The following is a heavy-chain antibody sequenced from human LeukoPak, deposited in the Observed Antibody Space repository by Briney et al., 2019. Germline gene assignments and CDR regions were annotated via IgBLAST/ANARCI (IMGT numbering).Heavy chain of an antibody. Sequence: GRSLRLSCATSGFTFSNYGMHWVRQAPGKGLEWVSVISYDGSNKYYADSVKGRFTISRDTSKNTLYLQMNSLRAEDTAVYYCAKGLNYYDTTHLDLWGRGTLVTVSS. CDR1: GFTFSNYG. D-gene: IGHD3-22*01. V-gene: IGHV3-30*18. CDR2: ISYDGSNK. CDR3: AKGLNYYDTTHLDL. J-gene: IGHJ2*01.